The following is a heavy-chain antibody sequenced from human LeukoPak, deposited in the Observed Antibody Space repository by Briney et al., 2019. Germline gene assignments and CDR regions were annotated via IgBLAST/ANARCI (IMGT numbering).Heavy chain of an antibody. CDR1: GGSFSGYY. CDR3: ARARIAVAGYDY. CDR2: IYHSGST. Sequence: SETLSLTCAVYGGSFSGYYWSWIRQPPGKGLEWIGSIYHSGSTYYNPSLKSRVTISVDTSKNQFSLKLSSVTAADTAVYYCARARIAVAGYDYWGQGTLVTVSS. D-gene: IGHD6-13*01. V-gene: IGHV4-34*01. J-gene: IGHJ4*02.